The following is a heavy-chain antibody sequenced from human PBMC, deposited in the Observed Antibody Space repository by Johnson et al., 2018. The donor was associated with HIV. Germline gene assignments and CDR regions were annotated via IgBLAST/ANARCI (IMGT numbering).Heavy chain of an antibody. Sequence: GGGVVRPGRSLRLSCAASGFTFSSFAMHWVRQAPGEGLAWIAFISYDGSNKYSTDSVWGRFTISRDNSKNTQFLQMKSVRAEATAVYYCVRRFYDSSAFDIWGQGTLVTVSS. CDR2: ISYDGSNK. D-gene: IGHD3-22*01. CDR1: GFTFSSFA. CDR3: VRRFYDSSAFDI. J-gene: IGHJ3*02. V-gene: IGHV3-30-3*01.